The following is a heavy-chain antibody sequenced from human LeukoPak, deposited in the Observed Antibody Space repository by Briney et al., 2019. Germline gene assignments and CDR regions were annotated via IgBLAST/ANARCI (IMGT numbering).Heavy chain of an antibody. J-gene: IGHJ4*02. CDR3: GGVVTTSED. CDR1: GFTFSSYW. Sequence: AGGSLRLSCAASGFTFSSYWMHWVRQAPGKGLVWVSRINSDGSSTDYADSVKGRFTISRDNAKNTLYLQMNSLRAEDTAIYYCGGVVTTSEDWGQGILVTVST. D-gene: IGHD1-14*01. CDR2: INSDGSST. V-gene: IGHV3-74*01.